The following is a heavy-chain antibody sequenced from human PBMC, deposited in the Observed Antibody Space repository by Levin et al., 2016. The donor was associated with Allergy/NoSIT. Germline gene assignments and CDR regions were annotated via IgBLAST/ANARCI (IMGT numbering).Heavy chain of an antibody. CDR2: INPNSDGT. CDR3: ARENLQLEPHGWFDP. V-gene: IGHV1-2*02. J-gene: IGHJ5*02. Sequence: ASVKVSCKASGYTFTGYYMHWVRQAPGQGLEWMGWINPNSDGTNFAQKFQGRVTITADKSTSTAYMELSSLRSEDTAVYYCARENLQLEPHGWFDPWGQGTLVTVSS. CDR1: GYTFTGYY. D-gene: IGHD1-1*01.